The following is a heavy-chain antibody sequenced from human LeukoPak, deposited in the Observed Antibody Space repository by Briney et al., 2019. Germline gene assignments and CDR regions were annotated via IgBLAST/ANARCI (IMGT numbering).Heavy chain of an antibody. CDR1: GGTFSSYA. CDR2: IIPIFGTA. J-gene: IGHJ3*02. CDR3: ARVARPTVYYYGSGRTDAFDI. Sequence: GASVKVSCKASGGTFSSYAISWVRQAPGQGLEWMGGIIPIFGTANYAQKFQGRVTITTDESTSTAYMELSSLRSEDTAVYYCARVARPTVYYYGSGRTDAFDIWGQGTMVTVSS. V-gene: IGHV1-69*05. D-gene: IGHD3-10*01.